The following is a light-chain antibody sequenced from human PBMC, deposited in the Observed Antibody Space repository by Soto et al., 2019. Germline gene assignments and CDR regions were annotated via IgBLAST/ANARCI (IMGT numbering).Light chain of an antibody. Sequence: QLVLTQPPSASGTPGQRVTISCSGSRSNIGNNYIYWHQQLPGTAPKLLIYRNDQRPSGVPDRFSGSKSGTSGSLVISGLRSEDEADYYCAAWDGSLSAVVFGGGTKLTVL. CDR3: AAWDGSLSAVV. J-gene: IGLJ2*01. CDR2: RND. V-gene: IGLV1-47*01. CDR1: RSNIGNNY.